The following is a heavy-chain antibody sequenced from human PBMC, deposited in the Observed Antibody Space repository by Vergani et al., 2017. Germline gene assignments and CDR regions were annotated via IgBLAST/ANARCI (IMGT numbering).Heavy chain of an antibody. V-gene: IGHV3-21*06. CDR1: GFTFSDFS. CDR3: ARDCTSGGCPDNYGMDV. Sequence: EVQLLESGGGLVQPGGSLRLSCAASGFTFSDFSMSWVRQAPGKGLEWVAFIGSSGPYINYADSVKGRFIISRDNTNNSLFLQLRRLRAEDAAVYYCARDCTSGGCPDNYGMDVWGQGATVTVSS. D-gene: IGHD2-8*01. CDR2: IGSSGPYI. J-gene: IGHJ6*02.